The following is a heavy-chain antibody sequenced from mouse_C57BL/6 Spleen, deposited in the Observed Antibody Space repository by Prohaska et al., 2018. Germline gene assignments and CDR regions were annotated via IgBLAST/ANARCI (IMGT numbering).Heavy chain of an antibody. CDR3: TAPAGSSDY. D-gene: IGHD1-3*01. V-gene: IGHV6-3*01. CDR1: GFTFSNYW. CDR2: IRLKSDNYAT. J-gene: IGHJ2*01. Sequence: EVKLEESGGGLVQPGGSMKLSCVASGFTFSNYWMNWVRQSPEKGLEWVAQIRLKSDNYATHYAESVKGRFTISRDDSKMSVYLQMNNLRAEDTGIYYCTAPAGSSDYWGQGTTLTVAS.